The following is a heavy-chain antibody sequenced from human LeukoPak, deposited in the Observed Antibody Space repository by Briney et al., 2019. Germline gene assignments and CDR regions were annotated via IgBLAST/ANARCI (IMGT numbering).Heavy chain of an antibody. CDR1: GFTFSSYA. V-gene: IGHV3-23*01. CDR3: AKRPSTSWSLPYYYYYGMDV. CDR2: ISGSGGST. J-gene: IGHJ6*04. Sequence: GGSLRLSCAASGFTFSSYAMSWVRQAPGKGLEWVSAISGSGGSTYYADSVKGRFTISRDNSKNTLYLQMNSLRAEDTAVYYCAKRPSTSWSLPYYYYYGMDVWGKGTTVTVSS. D-gene: IGHD2-2*01.